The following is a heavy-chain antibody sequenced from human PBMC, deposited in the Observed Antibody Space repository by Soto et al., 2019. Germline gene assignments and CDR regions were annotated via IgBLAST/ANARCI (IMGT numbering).Heavy chain of an antibody. J-gene: IGHJ5*02. CDR3: ARASSGSYSS. Sequence: SETLSLTRTVSGGSVSSGSYYWSWIRQPPGKGLEWIGYIYYSGSTNYNPSLKSRVTISVDTSKNQFSLKLSSVTAADTAVYYCARASSGSYSSWGQGTLVTVSS. CDR2: IYYSGST. V-gene: IGHV4-61*01. CDR1: GGSVSSGSYY. D-gene: IGHD1-26*01.